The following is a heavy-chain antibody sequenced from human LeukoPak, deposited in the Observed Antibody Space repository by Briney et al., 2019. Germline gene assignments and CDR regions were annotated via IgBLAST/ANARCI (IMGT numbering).Heavy chain of an antibody. D-gene: IGHD3-16*02. J-gene: IGHJ4*02. CDR1: GGSISSYY. CDR2: IYYSGST. Sequence: TSETLSLTCTVSGGSISSYYWSWIRQPPGKGLEWIGYIYYSGSTNYNPSLKSRVTISVDTSKIQFSLKLSSVTAADTAVYYCAGGRIMITFGGVTVTSFDYWGQGTLVTVSS. V-gene: IGHV4-59*01. CDR3: AGGRIMITFGGVTVTSFDY.